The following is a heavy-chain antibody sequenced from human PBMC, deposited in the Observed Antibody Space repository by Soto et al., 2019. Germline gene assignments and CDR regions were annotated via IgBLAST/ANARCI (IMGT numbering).Heavy chain of an antibody. D-gene: IGHD6-13*01. CDR2: MNPNSGNT. V-gene: IGHV1-8*01. CDR3: ARRGYSSSWYYYYYYGMDV. Sequence: QVQLVQSGAEVKKRGASVKVSCKASGYTFTSYDINWVRKATGQGLEWMGWMNPNSGNTGYAQKFQGRVTMTRNTSISTAYMELSSLRSEDTAVYYCARRGYSSSWYYYYYYGMDVWGQGTTVTVSS. J-gene: IGHJ6*02. CDR1: GYTFTSYD.